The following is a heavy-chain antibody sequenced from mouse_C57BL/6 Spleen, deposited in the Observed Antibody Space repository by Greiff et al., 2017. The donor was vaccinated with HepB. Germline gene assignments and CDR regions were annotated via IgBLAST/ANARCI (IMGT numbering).Heavy chain of an antibody. D-gene: IGHD1-1*01. V-gene: IGHV5-6*01. CDR2: ISSGGSYT. J-gene: IGHJ2*01. CDR3: ASPSYGSSHYFDY. CDR1: GFTFSSYG. Sequence: EVQLQESGGDLVKPGGSLKLSCAASGFTFSSYGMSWVRQTPDKRLEWVATISSGGSYTYYPDSVKGRFTISRDNAKNTLYLQMSSLKSEDTAMYYCASPSYGSSHYFDYWGQGTTLTVSS.